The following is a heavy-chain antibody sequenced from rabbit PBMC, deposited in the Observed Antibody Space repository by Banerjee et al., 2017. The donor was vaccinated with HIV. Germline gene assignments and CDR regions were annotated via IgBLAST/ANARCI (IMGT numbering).Heavy chain of an antibody. D-gene: IGHD4-2*01. CDR3: VRDRVIGYAGYDGSTTEFFNL. Sequence: QSLEETGGGLVQPGGSLTLTCTASGFDLNSYYYMCWVRQAPGKGLEWIACIYTGSSGYTYYASWAKGRFTISKTSSTTVTLQMTSLTASDTATYFCVRDRVIGYAGYDGSTTEFFNLWGQGTLVTVS. CDR1: GFDLNSYYY. J-gene: IGHJ4*01. V-gene: IGHV1S40*01. CDR2: IYTGSSGYT.